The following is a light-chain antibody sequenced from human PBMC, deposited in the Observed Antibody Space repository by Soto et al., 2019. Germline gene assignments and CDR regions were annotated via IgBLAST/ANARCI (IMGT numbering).Light chain of an antibody. V-gene: IGKV1-39*01. CDR3: QQSLSTLLT. CDR1: QSISGY. Sequence: QSTQSPGSLSASVGERLTIALVACQSISGYLNWYQQKPGKAPKVLISGASTLHNGVPSRFSGRGSGTDFTLTISSLQPEDVATYYCQQSLSTLLTFGGGSKVDI. CDR2: GAS. J-gene: IGKJ4*01.